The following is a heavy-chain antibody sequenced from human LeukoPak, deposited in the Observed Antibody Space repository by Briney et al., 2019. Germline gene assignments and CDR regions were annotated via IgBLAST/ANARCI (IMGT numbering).Heavy chain of an antibody. J-gene: IGHJ4*02. Sequence: ASVKVSCKASGYTFTNYYMHWVRQAPGQGLEWMGFINPSGGSPSYAQKFQGRVTMTRDTSTSTVYMELSSLTSEDTAVYYCARNAASGLDYWGQGTLVTVSS. V-gene: IGHV1-46*01. CDR2: INPSGGSP. D-gene: IGHD2-15*01. CDR3: ARNAASGLDY. CDR1: GYTFTNYY.